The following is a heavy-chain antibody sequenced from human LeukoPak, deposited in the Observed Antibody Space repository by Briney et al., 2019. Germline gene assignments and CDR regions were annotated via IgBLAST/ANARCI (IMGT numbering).Heavy chain of an antibody. CDR1: GYTFTGYY. V-gene: IGHV1-2*02. J-gene: IGHJ6*03. CDR3: ARRGEAAAGYYYYMDV. Sequence: ASVKVSCKASGYTFTGYYMHWVRQAPGQGLEWMGWINPNSGGTNYAQKFQGRVTMTRDTSIRTAYMELSRLRSDDTAVYYCARRGEAAAGYYYYMDVWGKGTTVTVSS. CDR2: INPNSGGT. D-gene: IGHD6-13*01.